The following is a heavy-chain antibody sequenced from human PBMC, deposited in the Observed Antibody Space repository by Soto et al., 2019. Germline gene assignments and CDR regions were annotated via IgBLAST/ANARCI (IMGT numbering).Heavy chain of an antibody. J-gene: IGHJ4*02. CDR3: ASTKDETLYFDY. V-gene: IGHV4-39*01. D-gene: IGHD2-15*01. CDR2: IHYSGST. Sequence: QLQLQESGPGLVKPSETLSLTCTVSGDSISITSYYWGWVRQPPGKGLEWIGSIHYSGSTHYNPSLKSRVTISADSSKKQFSLTLGSVTAADTAVYYCASTKDETLYFDYWGQGTLVTVSS. CDR1: GDSISITSYY.